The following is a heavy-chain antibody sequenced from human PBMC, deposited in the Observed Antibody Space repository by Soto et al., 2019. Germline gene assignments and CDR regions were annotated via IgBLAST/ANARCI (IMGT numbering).Heavy chain of an antibody. CDR2: IYESGYT. CDR3: VRALRHTAMVYPWFDP. D-gene: IGHD5-18*01. J-gene: IGHJ5*02. Sequence: PSETLSLTCTVSGASVSTGAYYWGWVRQRPGKGLEWVGYIYESGYTYYNTSLKCRLTISLDRSNNQFSLGLTSVTAADTAVYYCVRALRHTAMVYPWFDPWGQGTLVTVSS. CDR1: GASVSTGAYY. V-gene: IGHV4-31*03.